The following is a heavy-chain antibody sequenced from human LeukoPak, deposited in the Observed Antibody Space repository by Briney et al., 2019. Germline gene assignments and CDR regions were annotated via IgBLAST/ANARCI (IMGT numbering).Heavy chain of an antibody. J-gene: IGHJ3*02. CDR1: GYTFTSYD. CDR2: MNPNSGNT. V-gene: IGHV1-8*01. CDR3: ARDFLASTFDI. Sequence: ASVKVSCKASGYTFTSYDINWVRQATGQGLEWMGWMNPNSGNTGYAQKFQGRVTMTRDTSISTAYMELSRLRSDDTAVYYCARDFLASTFDIWGQGTMVIVSS.